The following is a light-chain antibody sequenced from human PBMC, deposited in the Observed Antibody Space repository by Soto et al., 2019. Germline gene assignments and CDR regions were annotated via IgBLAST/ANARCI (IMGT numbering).Light chain of an antibody. CDR2: AAS. CDR1: QAISRF. J-gene: IGKJ2*01. CDR3: QQSYSTPFT. V-gene: IGKV1-39*01. Sequence: DIPMTQSPSSLSASVGARVSITCRAGQAISRFLIWYQQKPGTAPKLLIYAASGLQSGVPSRFSGSGSGTDFTLTISSLQPEDFATYYCQQSYSTPFTFGQGTKLEIK.